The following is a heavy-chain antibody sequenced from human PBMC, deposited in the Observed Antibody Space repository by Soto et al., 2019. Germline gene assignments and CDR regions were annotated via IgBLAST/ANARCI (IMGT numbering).Heavy chain of an antibody. D-gene: IGHD3-22*01. Sequence: PSETLYLTCAVSGGSISSGDYSWSWVRQPPGKCLEWIGYIYHSGSTYFNPSLKSRVAMSVDGSKNQFALRLISVTAADTAVYYCARAADLFYDTSGYYRAVFDYWGQGIPVTVYS. CDR2: IYHSGST. CDR1: GGSISSGDYS. V-gene: IGHV4-30-2*01. CDR3: ARAADLFYDTSGYYRAVFDY. J-gene: IGHJ4*02.